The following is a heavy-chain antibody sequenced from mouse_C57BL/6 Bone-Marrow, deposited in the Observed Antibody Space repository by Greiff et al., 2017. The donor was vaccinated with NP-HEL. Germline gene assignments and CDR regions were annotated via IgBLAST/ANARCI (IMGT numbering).Heavy chain of an antibody. Sequence: EVKLVESGGGLVQPGGSLKLSCAASGFTFSDYYMYWVRQTPEKRLEWVAYISNGGGSTYYPDTVKGRFTISRDNAKNTLYLQMSRLKSEDTAMYYCARQNSNSYFDYWGQGTTLTVSS. J-gene: IGHJ2*01. CDR3: ARQNSNSYFDY. CDR1: GFTFSDYY. CDR2: ISNGGGST. D-gene: IGHD2-5*01. V-gene: IGHV5-12*01.